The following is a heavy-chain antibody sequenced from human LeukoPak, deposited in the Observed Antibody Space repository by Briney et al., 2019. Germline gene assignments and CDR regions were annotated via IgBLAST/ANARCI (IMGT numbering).Heavy chain of an antibody. CDR3: ARDYFGSPSALDY. V-gene: IGHV4-34*01. J-gene: IGHJ4*02. CDR2: ITHSGST. Sequence: SETLSLTCAVYGGSFSNYYWSWIRQSPGKGLEWIGEITHSGSTNYNPSLKSRVTISVDTSKNQFSLKLNSVTAADTAMYYCARDYFGSPSALDYWGQGTLVTVSS. D-gene: IGHD1-26*01. CDR1: GGSFSNYY.